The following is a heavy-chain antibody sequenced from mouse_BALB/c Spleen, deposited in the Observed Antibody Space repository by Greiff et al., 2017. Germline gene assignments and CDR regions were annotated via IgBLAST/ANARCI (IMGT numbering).Heavy chain of an antibody. CDR3: ARDGNYGYYFDY. D-gene: IGHD2-1*01. CDR1: GYTFTSYW. V-gene: IGHV1-87*01. Sequence: QVQLQQSGAELARPGASVKLSCKASGYTFTSYWMQWVKQRPGQGLEWIGAIYPGDGDTRYTQKFKGKATLTADKSSSTAYMQLSSLASEDSAVYYCARDGNYGYYFDYWGQGTTLTVSS. J-gene: IGHJ2*01. CDR2: IYPGDGDT.